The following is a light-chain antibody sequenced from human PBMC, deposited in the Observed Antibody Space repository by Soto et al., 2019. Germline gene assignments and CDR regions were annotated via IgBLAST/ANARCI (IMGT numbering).Light chain of an antibody. CDR3: QQYNDWPQLS. J-gene: IGKJ4*01. CDR1: QSVSSN. V-gene: IGKV3-15*01. Sequence: EIVMTQSPATLSVSPGERATLFCRASQSVSSNLAWYQQQPGQAPRLLIHGASTRATGIPARFSGSGTGTEFTLTISSLQSEDFAVYYCQQYNDWPQLSFGGGTRVEIK. CDR2: GAS.